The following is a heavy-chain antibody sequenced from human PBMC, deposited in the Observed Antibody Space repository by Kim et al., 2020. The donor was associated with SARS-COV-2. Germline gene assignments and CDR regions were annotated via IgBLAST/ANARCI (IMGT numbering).Heavy chain of an antibody. D-gene: IGHD5-12*01. CDR3: ARDGRSPKWLPQHGMDV. CDR2: IWYDGSNK. CDR1: GFTFSSYG. V-gene: IGHV3-33*01. J-gene: IGHJ6*02. Sequence: GGSLRLSCAASGFTFSSYGMHWVRQAPGKGLEWVAVIWYDGSNKYYADSVKGRFTISRDNSKNTLYLQMNSLRAEDTAVYYCARDGRSPKWLPQHGMDVWGQGTTVTVSS.